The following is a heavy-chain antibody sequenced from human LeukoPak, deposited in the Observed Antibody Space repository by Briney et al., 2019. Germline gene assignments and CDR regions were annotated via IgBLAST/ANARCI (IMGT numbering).Heavy chain of an antibody. Sequence: ASVKVSCKASGYTFTGYYIHWVRQAPGQGLEWMGWINPNNGGTNSAQKFQGRVTMTRDTSISTAYMELSRLQSDDTAVYYCGWSPNTFYLDYWGQGTLVTVSS. CDR2: INPNNGGT. J-gene: IGHJ4*02. V-gene: IGHV1-2*02. CDR1: GYTFTGYY. D-gene: IGHD2-15*01. CDR3: GWSPNTFYLDY.